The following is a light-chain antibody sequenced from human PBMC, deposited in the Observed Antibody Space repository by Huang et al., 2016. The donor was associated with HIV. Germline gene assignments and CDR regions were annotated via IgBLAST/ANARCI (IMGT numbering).Light chain of an antibody. CDR1: QSISSY. CDR3: QQLSAYPLT. J-gene: IGKJ4*01. Sequence: DIQMTQSPSSLSASVGDRVTITCRASQSISSYLNWYQQKPGKAPKLLIYATSTLQSGVPARFSGSGSGADFTLSIASLQPEDSATYYCQQLSAYPLTFGGGTKVEI. CDR2: ATS. V-gene: IGKV1-39*01.